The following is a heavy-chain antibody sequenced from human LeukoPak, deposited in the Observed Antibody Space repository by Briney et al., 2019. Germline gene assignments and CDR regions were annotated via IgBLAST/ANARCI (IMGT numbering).Heavy chain of an antibody. J-gene: IGHJ5*02. Sequence: PSETLSLTCTVSGGSISSKSYYWSWIRQSPGKGLEWIEIISHSGSTYDNPSLKSRVTISLDTSKNQISLRLRSVTAADTAIYYCARSTRSWFDPWGQGTLVTVSS. CDR1: GGSISSKSYY. D-gene: IGHD3-10*01. CDR3: ARSTRSWFDP. V-gene: IGHV4-39*07. CDR2: ISHSGST.